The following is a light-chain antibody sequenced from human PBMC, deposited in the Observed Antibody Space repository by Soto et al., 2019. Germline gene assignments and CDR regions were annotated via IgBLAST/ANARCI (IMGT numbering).Light chain of an antibody. CDR3: QSFDTSLSAWV. V-gene: IGLV1-40*01. Sequence: QLVLTQPPSVSGAPGQRVTISCTGSTSNIGANYDVHWYQQLPESAPKLLIYGNDNRPSGVPDRFSGSKSGTSASLAITSLQAEDEADYYCQSFDTSLSAWVFGGGTKLTVL. CDR1: TSNIGANYD. CDR2: GND. J-gene: IGLJ3*02.